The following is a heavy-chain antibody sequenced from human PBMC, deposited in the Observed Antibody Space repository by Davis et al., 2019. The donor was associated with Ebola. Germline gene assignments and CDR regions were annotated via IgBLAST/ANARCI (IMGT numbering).Heavy chain of an antibody. CDR2: ISYSGRSGSI. J-gene: IGHJ5*02. Sequence: SETLSLTCTVSGGSISSSNYYWDWIRQSPGAGLEWIGSISYSGRSGSIYYNPSFQSRVTISVDTPKNQFSLKLSSVTAADTAVYYCARWSSWWRGWWFDPWGQGTLVTVSS. CDR1: GGSISSSNYY. CDR3: ARWSSWWRGWWFDP. V-gene: IGHV4-39*01. D-gene: IGHD2-15*01.